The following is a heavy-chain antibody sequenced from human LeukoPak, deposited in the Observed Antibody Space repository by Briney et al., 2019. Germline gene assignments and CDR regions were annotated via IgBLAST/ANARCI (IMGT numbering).Heavy chain of an antibody. CDR1: GGSISSHY. CDR2: IYYSGST. D-gene: IGHD2-2*01. CDR3: ARVIVVVPAAPYYMDV. V-gene: IGHV4-59*11. J-gene: IGHJ6*03. Sequence: PSETLSLTCTVSGGSISSHYWSWIRQPPGKGLEWIGYIYYSGSTNYNPSLKSRVTISVDTSKNQFSLKLSSVTAADTAVYYCARVIVVVPAAPYYMDVSGKGTTVTVSS.